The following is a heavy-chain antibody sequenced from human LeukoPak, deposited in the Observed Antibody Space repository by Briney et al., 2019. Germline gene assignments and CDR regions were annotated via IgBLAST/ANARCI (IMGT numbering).Heavy chain of an antibody. CDR2: IYTSGST. D-gene: IGHD6-13*01. CDR3: ARGASSRFEH. CDR1: GDSISSGIHY. J-gene: IGHJ4*02. Sequence: SETLSLTCTVSGDSISSGIHYWNWIRQPAGKGLEWIGRIYTSGSTNYNPSLKSRVTISLDASKNQFSLKLSSVTAADTAVYYCARGASSRFEHWGQGTLVTVSS. V-gene: IGHV4-61*02.